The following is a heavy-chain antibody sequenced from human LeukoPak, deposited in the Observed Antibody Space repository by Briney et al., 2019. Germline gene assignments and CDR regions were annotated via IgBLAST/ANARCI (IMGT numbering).Heavy chain of an antibody. CDR2: ISSSSGYI. V-gene: IGHV3-21*01. CDR3: ARDSGYCSSTGCYVHYFDY. D-gene: IGHD2-2*01. CDR1: GFTFSSYS. Sequence: NTGGSLRLSCAASGFTFSSYSMNWVRQTPGKGLEWVSSISSSSGYINYADSVKGRFTVSRDNAKNSLYLQMNSLRAEDTAVYYCARDSGYCSSTGCYVHYFDYWGQGTLVTVSS. J-gene: IGHJ4*02.